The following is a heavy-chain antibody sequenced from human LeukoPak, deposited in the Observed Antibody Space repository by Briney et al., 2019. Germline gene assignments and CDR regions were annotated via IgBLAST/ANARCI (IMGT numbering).Heavy chain of an antibody. J-gene: IGHJ3*02. D-gene: IGHD5-18*01. V-gene: IGHV3-9*01. CDR3: AKVRLGYGLGARDAFDI. CDR1: GFTFDDYA. CDR2: ISWNSGSI. Sequence: GGSLRLSCVASGFTFDDYAVHWVRQAPGKGLEWVSGISWNSGSIGYADSVKGRFTISRDNAKNSLYLQMNSLRAEDTALYYCAKVRLGYGLGARDAFDIWGQGTMVTVSS.